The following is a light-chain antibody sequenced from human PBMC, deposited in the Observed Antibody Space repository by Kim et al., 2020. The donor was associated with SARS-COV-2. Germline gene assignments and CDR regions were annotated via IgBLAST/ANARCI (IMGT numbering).Light chain of an antibody. CDR3: QSSDSSLSTVV. Sequence: RVTISCTGSSSNTRPGYDGHWYQQLPGTAPKLLIYGNNNRPSGVPDRFSVSRSGTSASLAITGLQAEDEADYFCQSSDSSLSTVVFGGGTQLTVL. CDR2: GNN. V-gene: IGLV1-40*01. J-gene: IGLJ2*01. CDR1: SSNTRPGYD.